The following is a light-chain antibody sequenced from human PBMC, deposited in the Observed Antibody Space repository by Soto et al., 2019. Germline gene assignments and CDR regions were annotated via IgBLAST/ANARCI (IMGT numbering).Light chain of an antibody. J-gene: IGLJ1*01. Sequence: QPVLTQPPSASGTPGQRVTISCSGSSSNIGSNTVNWYQQLPGTAPTLLIYSNNHRPSGVPDRISGSKSGTSASLAISGLQSEDEADYYCAAWDDSLTAYVFGTGTKLTVL. CDR3: AAWDDSLTAYV. V-gene: IGLV1-44*01. CDR2: SNN. CDR1: SSNIGSNT.